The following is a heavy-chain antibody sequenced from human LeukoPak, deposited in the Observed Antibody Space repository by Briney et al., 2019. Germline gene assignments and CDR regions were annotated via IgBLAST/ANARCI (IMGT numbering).Heavy chain of an antibody. Sequence: GASVTVSFKASGGTFNYTAISWVRQAPGQGLEWMGGIIPLFRTTNYAQKFQGRVTITKNDSTTTAYMELSSLRSDDTAMYYCARAAYNDFWSEYNYFGPWGQGSLVTVSS. V-gene: IGHV1-69*05. D-gene: IGHD3-3*01. CDR2: IIPLFRTT. CDR3: ARAAYNDFWSEYNYFGP. J-gene: IGHJ5*02. CDR1: GGTFNYTA.